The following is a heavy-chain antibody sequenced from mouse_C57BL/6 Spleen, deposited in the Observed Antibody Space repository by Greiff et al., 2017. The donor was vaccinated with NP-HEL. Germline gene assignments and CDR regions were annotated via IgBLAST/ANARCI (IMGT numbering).Heavy chain of an antibody. D-gene: IGHD2-4*01. CDR2: INPYNGGT. CDR1: GYTFTDYY. V-gene: IGHV1-19*01. Sequence: VQLQQSGPVLVKPGASVKMSCKASGYTFTDYYMNWVKQSHGKSLEWIGVINPYNGGTSYNQKFKGKATLTVDKSSSTAYMELNSLTSEDSAVYYCARSYYDYDRQGYFDYWGQGTTLTVSS. J-gene: IGHJ2*01. CDR3: ARSYYDYDRQGYFDY.